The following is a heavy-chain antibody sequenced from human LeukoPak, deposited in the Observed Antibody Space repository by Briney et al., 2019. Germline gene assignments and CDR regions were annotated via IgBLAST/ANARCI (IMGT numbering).Heavy chain of an antibody. V-gene: IGHV3-48*03. CDR3: ARDSLPYDYVWGSYRFFDP. CDR1: GFTFSSYE. J-gene: IGHJ5*02. Sequence: GGSLRLSCAASGFTFSSYEMNWVRQAPGKGLEWVSYISSSGSTIYYADSMKGRFTISRDNAKNSLYLQMNSLRAEDTAVYYCARDSLPYDYVWGSYRFFDPWGQGTLVTVSS. D-gene: IGHD3-16*02. CDR2: ISSSGSTI.